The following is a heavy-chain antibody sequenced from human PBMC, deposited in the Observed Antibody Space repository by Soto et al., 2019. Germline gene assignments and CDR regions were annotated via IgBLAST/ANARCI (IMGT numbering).Heavy chain of an antibody. Sequence: QVQLQESGPGLVKPSGTLSLTCAVSGDSVSSPYYWCWVRQPPGKGREWIGEVFHTGTTRYNPSLRSRVTISMDKSINQFSLDLSSVTAADTAVYYCARSAGWYAVHSWGPGTLVLVSS. CDR2: VFHTGTT. CDR3: ARSAGWYAVHS. V-gene: IGHV4-4*02. J-gene: IGHJ4*02. D-gene: IGHD6-19*01. CDR1: GDSVSSPYY.